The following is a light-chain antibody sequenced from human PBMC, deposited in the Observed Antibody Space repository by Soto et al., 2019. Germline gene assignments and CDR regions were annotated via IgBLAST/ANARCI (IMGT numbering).Light chain of an antibody. Sequence: QSALTQPRSASGSPGQSVTISCTGTSSDVGAYNYVSWYQQHPGRAPKLVIFEVHKRPSGVPDRFSGSKSGNTASLTVSGLQTEDEADYYCNSYAASNGFVFGTGTKVTVL. CDR1: SSDVGAYNY. CDR2: EVH. CDR3: NSYAASNGFV. V-gene: IGLV2-8*01. J-gene: IGLJ1*01.